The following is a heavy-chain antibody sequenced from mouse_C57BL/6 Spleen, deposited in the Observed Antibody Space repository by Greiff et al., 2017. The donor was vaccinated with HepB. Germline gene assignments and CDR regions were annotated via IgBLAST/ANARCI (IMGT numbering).Heavy chain of an antibody. D-gene: IGHD1-1*01. CDR3: ARKGIYYYGSSYREYFDV. Sequence: VQLQQSGAELVKPGASVKISCKASGYAFSSYWMNWVKQRPGKGLEWIGQIYPGDGDTNYNGKFKGKATLTADKSSSTAYMQRSSLTSEDSAVYFCARKGIYYYGSSYREYFDVWGTGTTVTVSS. V-gene: IGHV1-80*01. CDR1: GYAFSSYW. J-gene: IGHJ1*03. CDR2: IYPGDGDT.